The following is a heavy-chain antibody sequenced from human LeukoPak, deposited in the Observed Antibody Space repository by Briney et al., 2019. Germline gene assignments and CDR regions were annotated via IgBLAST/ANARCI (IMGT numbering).Heavy chain of an antibody. J-gene: IGHJ4*02. CDR1: GYTFTGYY. CDR2: INPNSGGT. D-gene: IGHD3-10*01. CDR3: AREIPRITMVRGTPDY. Sequence: ASVKVSCKASGYTFTGYYMHWVRQAPGQGLEWMGWINPNSGGTNYAQKFQGRVTMTRDTSISTAYMELSRLRSDDTAVYYCAREIPRITMVRGTPDYWGQGTLVTVSS. V-gene: IGHV1-2*02.